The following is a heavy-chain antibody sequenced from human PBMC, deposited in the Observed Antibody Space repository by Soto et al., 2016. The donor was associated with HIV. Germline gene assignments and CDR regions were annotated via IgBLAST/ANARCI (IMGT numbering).Heavy chain of an antibody. V-gene: IGHV3-73*01. CDR3: TRQVSNDYGDTFDP. J-gene: IGHJ5*02. CDR1: GFTFSGSA. D-gene: IGHD4-17*01. Sequence: EVQLVESGGGLVQPGGSLKLSCAASGFTFSGSAMHWVRQASGKGLEWVGRIRSKANSYATAYAASVKGRFTISRDDSKNTAYLQMNSLKTEDTAVYYCTRQVSNDYGDTFDPWSQGTLVTVSS. CDR2: IRSKANSYAT.